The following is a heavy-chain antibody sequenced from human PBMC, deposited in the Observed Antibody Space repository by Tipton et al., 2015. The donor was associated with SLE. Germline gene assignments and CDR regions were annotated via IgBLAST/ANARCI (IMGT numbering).Heavy chain of an antibody. V-gene: IGHV4-59*01. Sequence: TLSLTCTVSGGSISSYYWSWIRQPPGKGLEWIGYIYYSGSTNYNPSLKSRVTISVDTSKNQFSPKLSSVTAADTAVYYCARGQWLSTTLAFDYWGQGTLVTVSS. CDR3: ARGQWLSTTLAFDY. CDR2: IYYSGST. CDR1: GGSISSYY. J-gene: IGHJ4*02. D-gene: IGHD3-22*01.